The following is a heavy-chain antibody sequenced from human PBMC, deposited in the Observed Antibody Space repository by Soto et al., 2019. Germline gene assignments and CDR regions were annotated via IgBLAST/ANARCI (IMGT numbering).Heavy chain of an antibody. V-gene: IGHV3-7*01. Sequence: PGGSLRLSCAASGFTFSSYWMSWVSQAPGKGLEWVASIKQDGSEKYYVDSVKGRFTISRDNAKNSLYLQMNSLRAEDTAVYYCAPTIFGPTPPSYRMDVWGPGTMVTVYS. CDR1: GFTFSSYW. J-gene: IGHJ6*02. D-gene: IGHD3-3*01. CDR3: APTIFGPTPPSYRMDV. CDR2: IKQDGSEK.